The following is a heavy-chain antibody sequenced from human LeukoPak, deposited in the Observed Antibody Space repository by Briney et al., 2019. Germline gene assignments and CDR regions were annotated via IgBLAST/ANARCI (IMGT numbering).Heavy chain of an antibody. CDR3: ARGEWSSSPFDY. J-gene: IGHJ4*02. V-gene: IGHV3-21*01. CDR1: AFSFSNYN. D-gene: IGHD6-6*01. Sequence: GGSLRLSCAASAFSFSNYNMNWVRQAPGKGLEWVSSITSSGSYIYYADSVKGRFTISRDNAKNSLYLQMNSLRAEDTAVYYCARGEWSSSPFDYWGQGTLVTVSS. CDR2: ITSSGSYI.